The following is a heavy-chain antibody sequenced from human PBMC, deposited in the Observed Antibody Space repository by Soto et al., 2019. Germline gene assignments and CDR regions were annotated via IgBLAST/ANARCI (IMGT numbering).Heavy chain of an antibody. CDR3: ARRLSPTYYGVDV. CDR1: GFSFVNYW. Sequence: RGESLKISCKGFGFSFVNYWIGWVRQMPGKGLEWMGIIYAADSSTRYSPSFQGQVTLSADKSINTAYLQWSSLKASDTAMYYCARRLSPTYYGVDVWGQGTTVTVSS. CDR2: IYAADSST. J-gene: IGHJ6*02. D-gene: IGHD3-10*01. V-gene: IGHV5-51*01.